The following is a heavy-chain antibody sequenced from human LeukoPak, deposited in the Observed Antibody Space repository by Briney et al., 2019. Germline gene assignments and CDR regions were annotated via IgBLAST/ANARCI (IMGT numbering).Heavy chain of an antibody. J-gene: IGHJ4*02. D-gene: IGHD2-15*01. CDR3: ARSKVEVVAAYPHYLRTTYDY. CDR2: IYYSGST. V-gene: IGHV4-39*01. Sequence: SETLPLTCTVSGGSISSSSYYWGWIRQPPGKGLEWIGSIYYSGSTYYNPSLKSRVTISVDTSKNQFSLKLSSVTAADRAVYYCARSKVEVVAAYPHYLRTTYDYWGQGTLVTVSS. CDR1: GGSISSSSYY.